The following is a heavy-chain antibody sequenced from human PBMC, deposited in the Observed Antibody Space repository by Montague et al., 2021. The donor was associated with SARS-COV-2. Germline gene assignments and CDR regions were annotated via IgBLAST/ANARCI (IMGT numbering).Heavy chain of an antibody. Sequence: SETLSLTCAVHGGSFSGYYWNWIRQPPGKELEWIGEINHGGSTNYNPSLKSRLTISTHTSKNQFSLKLTSVAAADTAVYYCARLRDGVVPSPILGVGPYFSYYYMDVWGKGTTVTVSS. D-gene: IGHD3-10*01. J-gene: IGHJ6*03. CDR2: INHGGST. V-gene: IGHV4-34*01. CDR3: ARLRDGVVPSPILGVGPYFSYYYMDV. CDR1: GGSFSGYY.